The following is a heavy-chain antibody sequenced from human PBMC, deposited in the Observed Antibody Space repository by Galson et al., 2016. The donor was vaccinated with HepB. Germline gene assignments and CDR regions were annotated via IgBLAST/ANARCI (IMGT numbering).Heavy chain of an antibody. J-gene: IGHJ3*02. CDR1: GFPFTTSA. Sequence: SLRLSCAASGFPFTTSALNWVRQAPGKGLQWVSFISGSGTTTFYTDSVKGRFTISRDNSKSMLYLQMDSLRAEDTAVYSCAYPRRYNHDALHIWGQGTMVTVSS. CDR3: AYPRRYNHDALHI. CDR2: ISGSGTTT. V-gene: IGHV3-23*01. D-gene: IGHD5-18*01.